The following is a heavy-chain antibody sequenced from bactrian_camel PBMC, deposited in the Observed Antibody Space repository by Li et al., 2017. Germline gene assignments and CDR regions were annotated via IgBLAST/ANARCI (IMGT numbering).Heavy chain of an antibody. D-gene: IGHD1*01. J-gene: IGHJ4*01. CDR1: GFTHNRCG. Sequence: VQLVESGGGSVQAGGSLRLSCTVPGFTHNRCGMDWYRQAAGKQREWVSSLATDGSTYYSDAVKGRFTISKDKAKDTVYLQMSSLRPEDAAVYICRSNGQGAGCDPGDVTPYDKGTQVTVS. CDR2: LATDGST. V-gene: IGHV3S53*01.